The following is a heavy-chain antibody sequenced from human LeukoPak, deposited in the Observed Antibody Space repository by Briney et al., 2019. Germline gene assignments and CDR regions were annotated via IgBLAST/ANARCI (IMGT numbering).Heavy chain of an antibody. D-gene: IGHD1-26*01. V-gene: IGHV3-30*02. J-gene: IGHJ3*02. CDR3: ARFLYSGSLGSDAFDI. CDR2: LHKDGTGA. CDR1: GFNFRNIG. Sequence: GRSLRLSCAVSGFNFRNIGMRCVRQAPGKGLGWGAFLHKDGTGAYYGYSVKGRFTISRDTSEDTLYLQVNNLRVEDTAVYYCARFLYSGSLGSDAFDIWGQGTMVTVSS.